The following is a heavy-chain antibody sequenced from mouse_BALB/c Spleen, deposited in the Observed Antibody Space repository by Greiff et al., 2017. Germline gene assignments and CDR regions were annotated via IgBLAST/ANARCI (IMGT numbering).Heavy chain of an antibody. CDR1: GFTFSSYG. Sequence: EVKLMESGGGLVKPGGSLKLSCAASGFTFSSYGMSWVRQTPDKRLELVATINSNGGSTYYPDSVKGRFTISRDNAKNTLYLQMSSLKSEDTAMYYCAREGAWFAYWGQGTLVTVSA. J-gene: IGHJ3*01. CDR3: AREGAWFAY. CDR2: INSNGGST. V-gene: IGHV5-6-3*01.